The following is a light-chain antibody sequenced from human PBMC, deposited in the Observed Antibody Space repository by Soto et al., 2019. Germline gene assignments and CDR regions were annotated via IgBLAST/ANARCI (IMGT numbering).Light chain of an antibody. Sequence: EIVMTQSPATLSVSPGERATLSCRASQSVNSNLAWYQQKPGQAPRLLIYGASTRATGIPARFSGSGSGTEFTLTISSLQSEDFAVYYCRQYNHWPPYTFGQGTKLDIK. CDR2: GAS. J-gene: IGKJ2*01. CDR1: QSVNSN. V-gene: IGKV3-15*01. CDR3: RQYNHWPPYT.